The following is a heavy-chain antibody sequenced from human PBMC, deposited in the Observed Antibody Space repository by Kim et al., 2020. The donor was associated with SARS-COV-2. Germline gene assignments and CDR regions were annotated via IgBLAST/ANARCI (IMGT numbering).Heavy chain of an antibody. CDR2: IYPGDSDA. CDR3: ARLRQLSPSDY. J-gene: IGHJ4*02. Sequence: GESLKISCKGSGYSFTNYWIGWVRQMPGKGLEWMGIIYPGDSDARYSPSFQGQVTISADRSISTAYLQWSSLKASDTAVYYCARLRQLSPSDYWGQGTLVTVSS. V-gene: IGHV5-51*01. CDR1: GYSFTNYW. D-gene: IGHD1-1*01.